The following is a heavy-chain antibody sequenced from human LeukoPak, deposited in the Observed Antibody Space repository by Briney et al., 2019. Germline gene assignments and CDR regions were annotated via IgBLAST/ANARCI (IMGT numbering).Heavy chain of an antibody. CDR2: IYYSGST. D-gene: IGHD3-22*01. Sequence: SETLSLTCTVSGGSISSGGYYWSWIRQHPGRCLEWIGHIYYSGSTYYNPSLKSRVTISVDTSKNQFSLKLSSVTAADTAVYYCARDGPHYYDTTRVMTAWFAPWGQGTLVTVSS. J-gene: IGHJ5*02. V-gene: IGHV4-31*03. CDR3: ARDGPHYYDTTRVMTAWFAP. CDR1: GGSISSGGYY.